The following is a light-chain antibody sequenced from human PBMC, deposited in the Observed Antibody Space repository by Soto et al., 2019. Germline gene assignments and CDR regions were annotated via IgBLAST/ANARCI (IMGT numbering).Light chain of an antibody. CDR1: QGINNY. CDR3: QQSETYPLT. CDR2: ATS. V-gene: IGKV1-9*01. J-gene: IGKJ5*01. Sequence: IQLNQSPSFLSASVGDKGTITCRASQGINNYLAWYQQKPGKAPNLLIYATSTLQSGVPSRFSGSGSGTEFTLTISSLQPGDFATYYCQQSETYPLTFGQGTRLEIK.